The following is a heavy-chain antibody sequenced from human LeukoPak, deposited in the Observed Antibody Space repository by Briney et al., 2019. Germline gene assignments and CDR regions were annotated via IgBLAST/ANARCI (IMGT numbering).Heavy chain of an antibody. V-gene: IGHV3-23*01. Sequence: GGSLRLSCAASGFTFSNAWMSWVRQAPGEGLEWVSAISGSGGSTYYADSVKGRFTISRDNSKDTLYLQMNSLRAEDTAVYYCAKVSATARFDYWGQGTLVTVSS. CDR1: GFTFSNAW. J-gene: IGHJ4*02. CDR2: ISGSGGST. D-gene: IGHD2-21*02. CDR3: AKVSATARFDY.